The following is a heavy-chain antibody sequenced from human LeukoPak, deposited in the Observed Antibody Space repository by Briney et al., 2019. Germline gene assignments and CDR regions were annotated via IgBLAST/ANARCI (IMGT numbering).Heavy chain of an antibody. D-gene: IGHD6-19*01. CDR2: ISGSGGST. CDR3: AKVYSSGWGRAFDI. J-gene: IGHJ3*02. CDR1: GFTVSSNY. V-gene: IGHV3-23*01. Sequence: PGGSLRLSCAASGFTVSSNYINWVRQAPGKGLEWVSGISGSGGSTYYADSVKGRFTISRDNSKNTLYLQMNSLRAEDTAVYYCAKVYSSGWGRAFDIWGQGTMVTVSS.